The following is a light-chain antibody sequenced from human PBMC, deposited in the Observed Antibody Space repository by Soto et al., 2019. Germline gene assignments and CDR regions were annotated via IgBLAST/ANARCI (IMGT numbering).Light chain of an antibody. J-gene: IGKJ2*01. CDR3: QQRGTWPRT. V-gene: IGKV3-11*01. CDR2: GAS. Sequence: EIVLTQSPATLSLSPGERATLSCRASQSVGSYLAWYQHKPGQAPRLLIYGASNRATDIPARFSGSGSGTDFTLTISSLESEDLAVYFCQQRGTWPRTFGQGTKLEIK. CDR1: QSVGSY.